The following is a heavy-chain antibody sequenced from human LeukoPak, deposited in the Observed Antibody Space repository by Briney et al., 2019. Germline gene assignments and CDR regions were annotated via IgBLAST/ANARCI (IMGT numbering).Heavy chain of an antibody. J-gene: IGHJ4*02. CDR3: AKARSSGSRWDY. CDR1: GFTFSSYA. CDR2: ISGSGGST. V-gene: IGHV3-23*01. Sequence: PGGSLRLSCAASGFTFSSYAMSWVRQAPGKGLEWVSAISGSGGSTYYADSVKGRFTISRDNSKSTLYLQMNSLRAEDTAVYYCAKARSSGSRWDYWGQGTLVTVSS. D-gene: IGHD6-19*01.